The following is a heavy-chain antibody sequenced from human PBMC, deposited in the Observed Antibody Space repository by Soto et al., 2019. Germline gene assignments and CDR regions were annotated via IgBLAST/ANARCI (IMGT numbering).Heavy chain of an antibody. D-gene: IGHD4-17*01. CDR2: VSGRGGSA. CDR3: AKDSTVTTALCFSCAGFDG. Sequence: VQLLESGGGLVQPGGSLRLSCTASGFTFDHYAMSWVRQAPGKGLEWVSAVSGRGGSAKYADSVKGRFIISRDNTNSTLYLQMESLSGEDTAVYYCAKDSTVTTALCFSCAGFDGWGQGTRVTVSS. J-gene: IGHJ6*01. CDR1: GFTFDHYA. V-gene: IGHV3-23*01.